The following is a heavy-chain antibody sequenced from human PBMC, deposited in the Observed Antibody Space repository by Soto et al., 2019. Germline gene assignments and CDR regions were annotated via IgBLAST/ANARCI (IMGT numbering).Heavy chain of an antibody. D-gene: IGHD3-16*01. V-gene: IGHV4-30-2*01. Sequence: QLQLQESGSGLVKPSQTLSLTCAVSGGSISSGGYSWSWIRQPPGKGLEWIGYIYHSGSTYYNPSLKSRVTISVDRSKNQFSLKLSSVTAADTAVYYCARDHHRYGCNPDDAFDIWGQGTMVTVSS. CDR2: IYHSGST. CDR1: GGSISSGGYS. J-gene: IGHJ3*02. CDR3: ARDHHRYGCNPDDAFDI.